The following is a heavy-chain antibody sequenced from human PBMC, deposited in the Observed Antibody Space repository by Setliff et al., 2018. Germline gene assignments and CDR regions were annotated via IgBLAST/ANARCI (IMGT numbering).Heavy chain of an antibody. D-gene: IGHD3-16*01. Sequence: PSETLSLTCTVSGDSISNYYWNWIRQPAGKGLEWIGRIYVTETTNYIPSLKSRLTISVDTSKRQFSLKLNSVTAADTAVYYCRFWSYVYKNDYWAQGTLVTVSS. V-gene: IGHV4-4*07. J-gene: IGHJ4*02. CDR3: RFWSYVYKNDY. CDR1: GDSISNYY. CDR2: IYVTETT.